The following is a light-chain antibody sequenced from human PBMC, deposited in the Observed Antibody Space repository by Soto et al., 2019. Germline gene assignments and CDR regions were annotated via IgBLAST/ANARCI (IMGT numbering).Light chain of an antibody. CDR2: AAS. Sequence: DIQITKSPSSLSASLGARATLTCRARQSMSSYLDWYQQKPGKAPRLLIYAASGLQSGVPSRFSGSGSGTEFTLTISSLQPEDFATYYCQQRYSPPRTFVQGTKVDTK. V-gene: IGKV1-39*01. J-gene: IGKJ1*01. CDR1: QSMSSY. CDR3: QQRYSPPRT.